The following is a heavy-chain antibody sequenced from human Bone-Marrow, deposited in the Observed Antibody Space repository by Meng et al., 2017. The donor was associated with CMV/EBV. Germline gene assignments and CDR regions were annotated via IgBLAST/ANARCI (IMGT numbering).Heavy chain of an antibody. CDR2: IRYDGSNK. J-gene: IGHJ6*02. D-gene: IGHD6-13*01. Sequence: GGSLRLACAASGFTFSSYGMHWVRQAPGKGLEWVAFIRYDGSNKYYADSVKGRFTISRDNSKNTLYLQMNSLRAEDTAVYYCEKGQSSSWSDYYYYYGMDVWGQGTTVTVSS. CDR3: EKGQSSSWSDYYYYYGMDV. V-gene: IGHV3-30*02. CDR1: GFTFSSYG.